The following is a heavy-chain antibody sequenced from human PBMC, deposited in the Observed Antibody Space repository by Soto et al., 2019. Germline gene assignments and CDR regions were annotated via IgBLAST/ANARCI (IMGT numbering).Heavy chain of an antibody. V-gene: IGHV1-18*01. D-gene: IGHD3-22*01. CDR1: GYTFTAYG. CDR3: ARDDRYYFDSSAYYPSYFDY. Sequence: ASVKVSCKASGYTFTAYGISWVRQAPGQGLEWMGWISAYNGNTNYAQNLQGRVTMTTDTSTSTAYMELRSLISDDTAVYYCARDDRYYFDSSAYYPSYFDYWGQGTLVTVS. CDR2: ISAYNGNT. J-gene: IGHJ4*02.